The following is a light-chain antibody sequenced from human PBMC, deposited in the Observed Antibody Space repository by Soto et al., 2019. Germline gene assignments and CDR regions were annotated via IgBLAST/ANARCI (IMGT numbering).Light chain of an antibody. Sequence: EIVLTQSPATLSLSPGERAPLSCGASQSVSSYLAWYQQKPGQAPRLLIYDASTRATGIPARFSGSGSGTDFTLTITSLEPEDFAVYYCQQRSNWPPTFGQGTKVDIK. CDR1: QSVSSY. CDR2: DAS. CDR3: QQRSNWPPT. J-gene: IGKJ1*01. V-gene: IGKV3-11*01.